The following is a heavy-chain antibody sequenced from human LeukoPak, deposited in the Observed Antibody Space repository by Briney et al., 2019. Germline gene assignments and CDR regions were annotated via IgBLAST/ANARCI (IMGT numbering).Heavy chain of an antibody. Sequence: GGSLRLSCAASGFTFSSYAMSWVRQAPGKGLEWVSAISGSGGSTYYADSVKGRFTISRDNSKNTLYLQMNSLRAEDTAVYYCGGSPLRDSSGYYYFDYWGQGTLVTVSP. CDR2: ISGSGGST. V-gene: IGHV3-23*01. CDR3: GGSPLRDSSGYYYFDY. D-gene: IGHD3-22*01. J-gene: IGHJ4*02. CDR1: GFTFSSYA.